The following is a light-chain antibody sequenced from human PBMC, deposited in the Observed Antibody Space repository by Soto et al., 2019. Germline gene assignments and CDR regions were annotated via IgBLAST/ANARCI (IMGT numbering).Light chain of an antibody. CDR2: EVT. J-gene: IGLJ2*01. Sequence: QSALTQPPSASGSPGQSVTISCTGSSSDIGGYNAVSWYQQHPGKAPKLIIYEVTKRPSGVPDRFSGSQSGNTASLTVSGLQAEDEADYYCSSYAGSDTFVFGGGTQLTVL. CDR3: SSYAGSDTFV. V-gene: IGLV2-8*01. CDR1: SSDIGGYNA.